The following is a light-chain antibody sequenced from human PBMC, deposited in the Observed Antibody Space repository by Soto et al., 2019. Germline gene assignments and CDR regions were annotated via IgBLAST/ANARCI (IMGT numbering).Light chain of an antibody. J-gene: IGLJ1*01. CDR3: QSYDSSLSGYV. Sequence: QSVLTQPPSVSGAPGQRVTISCTGSSSNIGAGYDVHWYQQLPGTAPKLLIYGNSNRPSGVPDRFSGSKSGTSASLAITGRQADDEADYYCQSYDSSLSGYVFGTGTKVTVL. CDR2: GNS. V-gene: IGLV1-40*01. CDR1: SSNIGAGYD.